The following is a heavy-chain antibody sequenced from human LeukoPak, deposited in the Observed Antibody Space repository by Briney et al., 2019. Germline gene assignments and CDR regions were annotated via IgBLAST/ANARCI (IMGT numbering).Heavy chain of an antibody. V-gene: IGHV4-59*01. CDR1: GGSISSYY. Sequence: SETLSLTCTVSGGSISSYYWSWIRQPPGKGLEWIGYIYYSGSTNYNPSLKSRVTISVDTSKNQFSLKLSSVTAADTAVYYCARDGPVVAYGSGSTYGPTWYYGMDVWGQGTTVTVSS. CDR2: IYYSGST. D-gene: IGHD3-10*01. J-gene: IGHJ6*02. CDR3: ARDGPVVAYGSGSTYGPTWYYGMDV.